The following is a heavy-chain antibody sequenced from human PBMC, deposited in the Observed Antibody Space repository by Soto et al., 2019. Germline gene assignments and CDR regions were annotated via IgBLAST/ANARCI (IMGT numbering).Heavy chain of an antibody. CDR2: VSHDGRNT. D-gene: IGHD6-19*01. CDR1: GFTFSDYA. J-gene: IGHJ4*02. Sequence: VQLVESGGGVVQPGRSLRLSCAASGFTFSDYAMYWVRQAPGKGLEWVAVVSHDGRNTHYADSVKGRFTISRDSSKNTVSVEMTSLRAEDTAVYYCAKGGRQWLVTSDFNYWGQGALVTVSS. CDR3: AKGGRQWLVTSDFNY. V-gene: IGHV3-30*18.